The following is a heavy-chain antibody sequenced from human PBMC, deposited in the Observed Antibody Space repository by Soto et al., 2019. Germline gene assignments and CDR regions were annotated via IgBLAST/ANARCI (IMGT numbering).Heavy chain of an antibody. Sequence: QVQLVESGGGVVQPGRSLRLSCAASGFTFSSYGMHWVRQAPGKGLEWVSVIWYDGSNKYYADSVKGRFTISRDNSKNTLYLQMNRLRAEDTAVYYCARERLGYCSGGSCYWGIDYWGKGTLVTVSS. CDR2: IWYDGSNK. V-gene: IGHV3-33*01. D-gene: IGHD2-15*01. J-gene: IGHJ4*02. CDR3: ARERLGYCSGGSCYWGIDY. CDR1: GFTFSSYG.